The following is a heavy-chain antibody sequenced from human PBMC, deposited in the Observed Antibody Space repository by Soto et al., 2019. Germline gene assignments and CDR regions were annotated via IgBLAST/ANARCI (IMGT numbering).Heavy chain of an antibody. CDR3: ARDKDDFWSGCLDY. J-gene: IGHJ4*02. Sequence: SLRLSCAASGFTFSSYAMHWVRQAPGKGLEWVAVISYDGSNKYYADSVKGRFTISRDNSKNTLYLQMNSLRAEDTAVYYCARDKDDFWSGCLDYWGQGTLVTVSS. CDR1: GFTFSSYA. D-gene: IGHD3-3*01. CDR2: ISYDGSNK. V-gene: IGHV3-30-3*01.